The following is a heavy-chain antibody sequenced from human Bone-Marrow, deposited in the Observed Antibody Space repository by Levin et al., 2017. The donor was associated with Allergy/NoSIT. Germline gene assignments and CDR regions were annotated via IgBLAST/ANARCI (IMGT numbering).Heavy chain of an antibody. CDR2: LSSSFLPP. CDR1: GFTSISYG. CDR3: AKDCYYDILTGPIDI. D-gene: IGHD3-9*01. Sequence: SRAASGFTSISYGMHWVRQAPGNGLEWFFFLSSSFLPPSSASSFKGRFTISRDNSKNTLYLQMNSLRAEDTAVYYCAKDCYYDILTGPIDIWGQGTMVTVSS. J-gene: IGHJ3*02. V-gene: IGHV3-30*18.